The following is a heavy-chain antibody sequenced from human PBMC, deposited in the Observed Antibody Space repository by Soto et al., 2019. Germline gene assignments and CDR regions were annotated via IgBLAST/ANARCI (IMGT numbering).Heavy chain of an antibody. CDR2: ISASGDDT. CDR1: GFTFGNYP. Sequence: GGSLRLSCAGTGFTFGNYPMSWVRQAPGKGLYWVSGISASGDDTYYGDSVKGRLTISRDNSKNTLYLQMNSLRPEDTAVYYCAKRDYGDYGARDWGQGTLVTVSS. J-gene: IGHJ4*02. CDR3: AKRDYGDYGARD. V-gene: IGHV3-23*01. D-gene: IGHD4-17*01.